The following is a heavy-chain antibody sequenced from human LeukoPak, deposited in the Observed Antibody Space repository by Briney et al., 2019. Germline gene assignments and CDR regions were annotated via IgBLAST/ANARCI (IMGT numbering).Heavy chain of an antibody. CDR2: ISGDGGST. Sequence: PGGSLRLSCAASGFTFDDYAMHWVRQAPGKGLEWVSLISGDGGSTCYADSVKGRFTVYRDNSKNSLYLNMSSLRTEDTALFYCAKDTIPYGRSYYYMDVWGKGTTVTVSS. J-gene: IGHJ6*03. D-gene: IGHD3-10*01. CDR3: AKDTIPYGRSYYYMDV. V-gene: IGHV3-43*02. CDR1: GFTFDDYA.